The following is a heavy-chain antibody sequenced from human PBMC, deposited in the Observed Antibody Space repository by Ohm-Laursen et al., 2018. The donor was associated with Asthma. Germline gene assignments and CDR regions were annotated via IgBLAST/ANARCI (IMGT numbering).Heavy chain of an antibody. J-gene: IGHJ6*02. Sequence: SLRLSCTASGFTFSSYAMHWVRQAPGKGLEWVAVISYDGSNKYYADSVKGRFTISRDNSKNTLYLQMNSLRAEDTAVYYCARRHCSSTSCYEAYYYYGMDVWGQGTTVTVSS. CDR1: GFTFSSYA. CDR2: ISYDGSNK. D-gene: IGHD2-2*01. CDR3: ARRHCSSTSCYEAYYYYGMDV. V-gene: IGHV3-30*04.